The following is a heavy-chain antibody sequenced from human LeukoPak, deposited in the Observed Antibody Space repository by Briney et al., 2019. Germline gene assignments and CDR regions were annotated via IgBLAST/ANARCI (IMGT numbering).Heavy chain of an antibody. V-gene: IGHV4-61*02. CDR2: IYTSGST. CDR1: GGSISSGSYY. Sequence: SETLSLTCTVSGGSISSGSYYWSWIRQPAGKGLEWIGRIYTSGSTNYNPSLKSRVTISVDTSKNQFYLKLRSLTASDTAVYYSAIDERPGVWPPRYYMDVGGKGTTVTLS. J-gene: IGHJ6*03. D-gene: IGHD2-8*01. CDR3: AIDERPGVWPPRYYMDV.